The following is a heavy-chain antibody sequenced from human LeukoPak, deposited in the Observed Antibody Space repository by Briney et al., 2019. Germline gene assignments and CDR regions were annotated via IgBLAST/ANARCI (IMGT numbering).Heavy chain of an antibody. J-gene: IGHJ3*02. Sequence: ASVKVSCKASGYTFTSYGISWVRQAPGQGLEWMGWISAYNGNANYAQKLQGRVTMTTDTSTSTAYMELRSLRSDDTAVYYCARDADSSGWHDAFDIWGQGTMVTLSS. D-gene: IGHD6-19*01. CDR3: ARDADSSGWHDAFDI. CDR1: GYTFTSYG. V-gene: IGHV1-18*01. CDR2: ISAYNGNA.